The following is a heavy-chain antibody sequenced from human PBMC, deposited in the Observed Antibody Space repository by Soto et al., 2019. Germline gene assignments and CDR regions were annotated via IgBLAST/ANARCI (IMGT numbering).Heavy chain of an antibody. CDR2: FDPEDGET. Sequence: ASVKVSCKVSGYTPTELSMHWVRQAPGKGLEWMGGFDPEDGETIYAQKFQGRVTMTEDTSTDTAYMELSSLRSEDTAVYYCATLSVYDFWSGYSPGAFDIWGQGTMVTVSS. CDR1: GYTPTELS. D-gene: IGHD3-3*01. J-gene: IGHJ3*02. V-gene: IGHV1-24*01. CDR3: ATLSVYDFWSGYSPGAFDI.